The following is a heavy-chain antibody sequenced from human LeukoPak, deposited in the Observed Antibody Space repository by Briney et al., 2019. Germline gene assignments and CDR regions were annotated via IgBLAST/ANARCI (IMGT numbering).Heavy chain of an antibody. CDR1: GFTFTNTW. CDR2: IKQDGSEK. Sequence: GGSLRLSCVDSGFTFTNTWMSWVRQAPGKGLEWVANIKQDGSEKYYVDSVKGRFTISRDNAKNSLFLQMSSLRAEDTAVYYCARGLGYSYGNGDYWGQGTLVTVSS. J-gene: IGHJ4*02. D-gene: IGHD5-18*01. CDR3: ARGLGYSYGNGDY. V-gene: IGHV3-7*01.